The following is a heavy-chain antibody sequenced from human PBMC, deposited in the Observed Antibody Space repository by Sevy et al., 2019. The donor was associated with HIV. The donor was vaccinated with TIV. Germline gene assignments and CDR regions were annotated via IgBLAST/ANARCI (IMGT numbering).Heavy chain of an antibody. CDR2: ISSSSSYI. CDR1: GFTFSSYS. CDR3: GREVAGALDS. Sequence: GGSLRLSCAASGFTFSSYSMNWVRQAPGKGLEWVSSISSSSSYIYYADSVKGRFTISRDNAKNSLYLQMNSLRAEDTVVYYCGREVAGALDSWGREPWSPSPQ. V-gene: IGHV3-21*01. J-gene: IGHJ4*02. D-gene: IGHD2-15*01.